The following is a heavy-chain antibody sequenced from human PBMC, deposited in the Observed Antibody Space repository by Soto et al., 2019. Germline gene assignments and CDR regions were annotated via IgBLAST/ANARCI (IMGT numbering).Heavy chain of an antibody. CDR3: AAAGFDY. Sequence: QVQLVESGGGVVQPGRSLRFSCAASGFTFSSYGMHWVRQAPGKGLEWVAVISYDGTNKYYADSVKGRFTISRDNSKNTLYLQMNSLRAEDTAVYYVAAAGFDYWGQGTLVTVSS. J-gene: IGHJ4*02. CDR2: ISYDGTNK. D-gene: IGHD6-13*01. CDR1: GFTFSSYG. V-gene: IGHV3-30*03.